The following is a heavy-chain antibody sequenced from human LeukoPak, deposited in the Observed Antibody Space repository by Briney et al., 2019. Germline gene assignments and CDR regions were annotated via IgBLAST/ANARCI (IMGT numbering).Heavy chain of an antibody. V-gene: IGHV3-53*01. J-gene: IGHJ4*02. D-gene: IGHD5-18*01. Sequence: PGGSLRLSCAASGFTVSSNYMSWVRQAPGKGLEWVSVIYSDYSTYYADSVKGRFIISRDNSKSTLYLQMNSLRGEDTAVYYCARAIRGYSYVIDYWGQGTLVTVSS. CDR1: GFTVSSNY. CDR3: ARAIRGYSYVIDY. CDR2: IYSDYST.